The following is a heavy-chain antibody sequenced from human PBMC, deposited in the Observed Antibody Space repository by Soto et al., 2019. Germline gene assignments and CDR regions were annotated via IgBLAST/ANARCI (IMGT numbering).Heavy chain of an antibody. D-gene: IGHD5-18*01. CDR1: GFTFSSYA. J-gene: IGHJ6*02. CDR2: ISGSGGST. V-gene: IGHV3-23*01. CDR3: AKDTAMAHNPLIYYDGMDV. Sequence: EVQLLESGGGLVQPGGSLRLSCAASGFTFSSYAMSWVRQAPGKGLEWVSAISGSGGSTYYADSVKGRFTISRDNSKNTLYLQMNSLRAEDTAVYYCAKDTAMAHNPLIYYDGMDVWGQGTTVTVSS.